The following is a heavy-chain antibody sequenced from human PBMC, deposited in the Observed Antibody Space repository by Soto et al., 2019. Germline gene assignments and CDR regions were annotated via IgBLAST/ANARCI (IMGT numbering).Heavy chain of an antibody. CDR1: CYTFPNYG. CDR3: AICMGVHFRRSSCHGDRFDY. V-gene: IGHV1-18*01. D-gene: IGHD2-2*01. Sequence: ASVKVSCKASCYTFPNYGVSWVRQAPGQGLEWMGWISAYNGDTNYAQKVQGRVTMTTDTSTTTAYQEQRSPRSDDTAVYYCAICMGVHFRRSSCHGDRFDYWGQGTLVTVSS. J-gene: IGHJ4*02. CDR2: ISAYNGDT.